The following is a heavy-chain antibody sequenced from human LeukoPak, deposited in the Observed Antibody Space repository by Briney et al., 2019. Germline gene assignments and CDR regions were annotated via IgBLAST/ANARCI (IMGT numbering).Heavy chain of an antibody. J-gene: IGHJ4*02. V-gene: IGHV4-4*02. CDR3: ARDNGLVPRPYYFDY. CDR1: GGSISSXNW. Sequence: SETLSLTCAVSGGSISSXNWWSWVRPPPGKGLEWXXXXYHSGSTNYNASLKSRVTISVDKSKNQFSLKQSSVTAADTAVYYCARDNGLVPRPYYFDYWGQGTLVTVSS. D-gene: IGHD2-2*01. CDR2: XYHSGST.